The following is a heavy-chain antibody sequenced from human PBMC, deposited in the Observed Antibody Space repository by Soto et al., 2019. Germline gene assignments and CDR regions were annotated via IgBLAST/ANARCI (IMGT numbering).Heavy chain of an antibody. Sequence: QVQLQQWGAGLLTPSETLSLTCTVNGGSLTGYYWSWIRQPPGKGLEWIGEVKDGGSTNYSPSLRGRVSISADTSKNHFSLRLNSVTAADTAVYFCARGQEGIVATHWDQGALVTVSS. CDR2: VKDGGST. CDR1: GGSLTGYY. V-gene: IGHV4-34*01. CDR3: ARGQEGIVATH. J-gene: IGHJ4*02. D-gene: IGHD5-12*01.